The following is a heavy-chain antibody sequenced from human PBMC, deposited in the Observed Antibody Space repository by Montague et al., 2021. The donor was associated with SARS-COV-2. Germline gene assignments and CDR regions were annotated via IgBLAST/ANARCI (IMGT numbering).Heavy chain of an antibody. V-gene: IGHV3-48*03. CDR2: ISTSAYTT. CDR3: TRDYRSIVGDGLDI. CDR1: GSTFSNYD. D-gene: IGHD3-16*02. Sequence: SLRLSCAASGSTFSNYDTNWVRQAPGKGPEWISYISTSAYTTPYAGSVKGRFTISRDNGKNSLYLQMNSLRVEDTAVYYCTRDYRSIVGDGLDIWGQGTKVTVSS. J-gene: IGHJ3*02.